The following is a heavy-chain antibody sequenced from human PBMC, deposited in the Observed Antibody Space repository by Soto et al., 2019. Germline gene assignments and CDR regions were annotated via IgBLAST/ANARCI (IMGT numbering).Heavy chain of an antibody. CDR1: GGSFSGYY. Sequence: SETLSLTCAVYGGSFSGYYWSWIRQPPGKGLEWIGEINHSGSTNYNPSLKSRVTISVDTSKNQFSLKLSSVTAADTAVYYCAGYSSSPYYYYYYMDVWGKGTTVTVSS. CDR3: AGYSSSPYYYYYYMDV. J-gene: IGHJ6*03. CDR2: INHSGST. V-gene: IGHV4-34*01. D-gene: IGHD6-6*01.